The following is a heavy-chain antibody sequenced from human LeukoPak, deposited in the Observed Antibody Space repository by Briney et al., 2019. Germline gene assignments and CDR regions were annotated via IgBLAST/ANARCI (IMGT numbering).Heavy chain of an antibody. Sequence: GGSLRLSCAASGFTFSTYWMSWVRQAPGKGLEWVANLKQDGSEKNYVDSVKGRFTISRDNAKNSLYLQMNSLRAEDTAVYYCARDSHDDGDSLRVEYWGQGTLVTVSS. J-gene: IGHJ4*02. CDR1: GFTFSTYW. V-gene: IGHV3-7*01. CDR2: LKQDGSEK. CDR3: ARDSHDDGDSLRVEY. D-gene: IGHD4-17*01.